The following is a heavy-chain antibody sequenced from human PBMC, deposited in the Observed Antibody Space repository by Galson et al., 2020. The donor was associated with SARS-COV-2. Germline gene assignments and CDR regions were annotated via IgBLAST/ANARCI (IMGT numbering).Heavy chain of an antibody. Sequence: GGSLRLSCAASGFTFGDYALTWFRQAPGKGLEWVGFIISKAYGGTTEYAASVKDRFTISRDDSKNIAFLQVNSLETEDTAVYYCSRLVVILGASSLDYWGQGARVTVSS. J-gene: IGHJ4*02. CDR3: SRLVVILGASSLDY. D-gene: IGHD1-26*01. CDR2: IISKAYGGTT. V-gene: IGHV3-49*03. CDR1: GFTFGDYA.